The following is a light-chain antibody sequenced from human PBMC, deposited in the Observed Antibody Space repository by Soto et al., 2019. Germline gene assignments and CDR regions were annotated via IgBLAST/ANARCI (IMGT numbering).Light chain of an antibody. Sequence: QSALTQPPSASGSLGQSVTISCTGTASDVGVYNYVSWYQQHPGKAPKLMIYEVTKRPSGXPXXXXXXXXXXXXXLTVSGLQAEDEADYYCSSYAGSNTLYVFGTGTKVTVL. CDR1: ASDVGVYNY. V-gene: IGLV2-8*01. CDR2: EVT. J-gene: IGLJ1*01. CDR3: SSYAGSNTLYV.